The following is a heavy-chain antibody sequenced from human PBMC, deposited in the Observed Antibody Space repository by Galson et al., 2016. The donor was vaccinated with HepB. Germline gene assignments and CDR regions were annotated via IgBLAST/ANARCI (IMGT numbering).Heavy chain of an antibody. Sequence: SVKVSCKASGYTFTRNLMHWVRQAPGQRLEWVGWINTGNGNTQYSQKFQDRVTISRDTSASTAYLELRSLRSEDTAVYYCAKPLWFGELPDEFYFDYWGQGTLVTVSS. D-gene: IGHD3-10*01. CDR3: AKPLWFGELPDEFYFDY. CDR1: GYTFTRNL. CDR2: INTGNGNT. J-gene: IGHJ4*02. V-gene: IGHV1-3*04.